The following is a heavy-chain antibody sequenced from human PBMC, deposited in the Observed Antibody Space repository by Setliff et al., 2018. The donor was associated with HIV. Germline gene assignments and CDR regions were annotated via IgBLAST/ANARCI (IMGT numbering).Heavy chain of an antibody. V-gene: IGHV5-51*01. CDR1: GYSFTSYW. J-gene: IGHJ3*02. D-gene: IGHD3-16*01. Sequence: PGESLKISCKGSGYSFTSYWIGWVRQMPGKGLEWMGIIYPGDSDSRDSPSFQGQVIISAEKSLSTAYLQWSSLKASDTAIYYCARGLGVRGRGDVFDIWGQGTMVTVSS. CDR2: IYPGDSDS. CDR3: ARGLGVRGRGDVFDI.